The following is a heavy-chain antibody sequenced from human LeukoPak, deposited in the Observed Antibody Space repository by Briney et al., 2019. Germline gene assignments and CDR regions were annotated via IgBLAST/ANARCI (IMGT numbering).Heavy chain of an antibody. V-gene: IGHV4-59*01. CDR2: IYYSGST. J-gene: IGHJ2*01. D-gene: IGHD4-17*01. Sequence: SETLSLTCTVSGGSISSYYWSWIRQPPGKGLEWIGYIYYSGSTNYNPSLKSRVTISVDTSKNQFSLKLSSVTAADTAVYYCARVTTVLDLWGRGTLVTVSS. CDR3: ARVTTVLDL. CDR1: GGSISSYY.